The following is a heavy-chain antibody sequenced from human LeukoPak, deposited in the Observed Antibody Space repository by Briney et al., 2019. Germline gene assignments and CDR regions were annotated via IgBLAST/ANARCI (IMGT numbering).Heavy chain of an antibody. CDR1: GFTFSDYY. CDR3: ARDYYYGSGSYYFLDY. V-gene: IGHV3-11*04. D-gene: IGHD3-10*01. Sequence: GGSLRLSCAASGFTFSDYYMSWIRQAPGKGLEWVSYISSSGSTIYYADSVKGRFTISRDNAKNSLYLQMNSLRAEDTAVYYCARDYYYGSGSYYFLDYWGQGTLVTVSS. CDR2: ISSSGSTI. J-gene: IGHJ4*02.